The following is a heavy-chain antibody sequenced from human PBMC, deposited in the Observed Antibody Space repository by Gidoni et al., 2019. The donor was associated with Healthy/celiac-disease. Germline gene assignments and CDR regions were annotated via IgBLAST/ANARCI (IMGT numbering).Heavy chain of an antibody. CDR1: GFTFSSYE. CDR3: ARAKLRYFDWLSGDAFDI. D-gene: IGHD3-9*01. Sequence: EVQLVESGGGLVQPGGSLRLSCAASGFTFSSYEMNWVRQAPGKGLEWVSYISSSGSTIYYADSVKGRFTISRDNAKNSLYLQMNSLRAEDTAVYYCARAKLRYFDWLSGDAFDIWGQGTMVTVSS. V-gene: IGHV3-48*03. CDR2: ISSSGSTI. J-gene: IGHJ3*02.